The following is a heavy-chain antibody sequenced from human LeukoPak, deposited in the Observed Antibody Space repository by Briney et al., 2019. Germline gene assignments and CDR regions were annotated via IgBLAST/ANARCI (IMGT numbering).Heavy chain of an antibody. V-gene: IGHV1-24*01. Sequence: ASVKVSCKVSGYTLTELSMHWVRQAPGKGLEWMGGFDPEDGETIYAQKFQGRVTMTEDTSTDTAYMELSSLRSEDTAVYYCATYGHRMTTVTYYYFDYWGQGTLVTVSS. D-gene: IGHD4-17*01. CDR1: GYTLTELS. CDR2: FDPEDGET. J-gene: IGHJ4*02. CDR3: ATYGHRMTTVTYYYFDY.